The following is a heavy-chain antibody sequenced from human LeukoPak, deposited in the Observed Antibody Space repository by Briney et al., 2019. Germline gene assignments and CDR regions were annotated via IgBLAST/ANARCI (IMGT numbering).Heavy chain of an antibody. CDR3: ARSVYGDYVLPHQRPFDY. D-gene: IGHD4-17*01. CDR1: GGSIISSTYY. CDR2: IYYSGST. Sequence: SETLSLTCSVSGGSIISSTYYWGWIRQPPGKGLEWIGSIYYSGSTYYNPSLRSRVTISIDTSKNQFSLKVSSVTAADTAVYHCARSVYGDYVLPHQRPFDYWGQGTLVTVSS. J-gene: IGHJ4*02. V-gene: IGHV4-39*01.